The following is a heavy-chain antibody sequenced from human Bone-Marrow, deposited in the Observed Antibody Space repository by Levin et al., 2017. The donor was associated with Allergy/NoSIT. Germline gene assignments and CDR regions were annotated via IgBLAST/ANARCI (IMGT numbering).Heavy chain of an antibody. D-gene: IGHD3-22*01. Sequence: GGSLRLSCAASGFTFSSYSMNWVRQAPGKGLEWVSSISSSSSYIYYADSVKGRFTISRDNAKNSLYLQMNSLRAEDTAVYYCASTQTMTTVGGVDYWGQGTLVTVSS. J-gene: IGHJ4*02. V-gene: IGHV3-21*01. CDR2: ISSSSSYI. CDR3: ASTQTMTTVGGVDY. CDR1: GFTFSSYS.